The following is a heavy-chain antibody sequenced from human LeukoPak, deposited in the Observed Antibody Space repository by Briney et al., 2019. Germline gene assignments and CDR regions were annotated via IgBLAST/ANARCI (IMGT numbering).Heavy chain of an antibody. D-gene: IGHD3-10*01. CDR2: IYYSGST. CDR3: ARVYYYGANWFDR. J-gene: IGHJ5*02. V-gene: IGHV4-30-4*01. CDR1: GVSISSGDYY. Sequence: SETLSLTCTVSGVSISSGDYYWSWLRQPPGKGLEWIGYIYYSGSTYYNPSLKSRFTISVDTSKNQFSLKLSSVTAADTAVYYCARVYYYGANWFDRWGQGTLVTVSS.